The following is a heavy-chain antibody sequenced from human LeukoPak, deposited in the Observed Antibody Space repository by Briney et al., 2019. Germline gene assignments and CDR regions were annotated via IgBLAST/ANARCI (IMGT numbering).Heavy chain of an antibody. CDR1: GYTFTTYN. Sequence: ASVKVSCKASGYTFTTYNINWVRQAPGQGLEWRGWISGYNGNTNYAQKLPGRVTTPTDTSTSTAYMELRSLKSDDTAVYYCASLKNYYDSSGYLATDAFDIWGQGTMVTVSS. V-gene: IGHV1-18*01. CDR2: ISGYNGNT. CDR3: ASLKNYYDSSGYLATDAFDI. D-gene: IGHD3-22*01. J-gene: IGHJ3*02.